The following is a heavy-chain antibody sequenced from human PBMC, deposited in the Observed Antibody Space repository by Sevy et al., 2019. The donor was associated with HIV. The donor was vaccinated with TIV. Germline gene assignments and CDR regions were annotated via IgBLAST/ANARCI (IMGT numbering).Heavy chain of an antibody. V-gene: IGHV3-30-3*01. Sequence: GGSLRLPCAASGFTFNIYAMHWVRQAPGKGLEWVAVISYDGSNKYYADSVKGRFTISRDNSKNTLYLQLNTLKTDDTAVYYCARTITDYGGNRFDYWGQGTLVTVSS. CDR2: ISYDGSNK. J-gene: IGHJ4*02. CDR1: GFTFNIYA. D-gene: IGHD4-17*01. CDR3: ARTITDYGGNRFDY.